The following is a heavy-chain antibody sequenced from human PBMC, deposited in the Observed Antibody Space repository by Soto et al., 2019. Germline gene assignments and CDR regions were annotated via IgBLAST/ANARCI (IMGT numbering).Heavy chain of an antibody. CDR2: IWSNSSTI. CDR1: GFTFSSYN. Sequence: GGSLRLSCAASGFTFSSYNMNWVRQAPGKGLEWVSYIWSNSSTIYYADSVKGRFTISRDNSKNTLYLQMNSLRAEDTAVYYCARSVKLQGGYNWFDPWGQGTLVTVSS. V-gene: IGHV3-48*01. J-gene: IGHJ5*02. CDR3: ARSVKLQGGYNWFDP. D-gene: IGHD1-7*01.